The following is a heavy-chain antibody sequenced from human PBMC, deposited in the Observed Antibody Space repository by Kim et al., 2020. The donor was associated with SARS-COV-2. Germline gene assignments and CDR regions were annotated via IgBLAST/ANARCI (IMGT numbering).Heavy chain of an antibody. CDR1: GYSISSGYY. V-gene: IGHV4-38-2*02. CDR2: IYHSGST. Sequence: SETLSLICTVSGYSISSGYYWGWIRQPPGKGLEWIGSIYHSGSTYYNPSLKSRVTISVDTSKNQFSLKLSSVTAADTAVYYCARDLPYYYDSSGYLPDGYWGQGTLSPSP. J-gene: IGHJ4*02. CDR3: ARDLPYYYDSSGYLPDGY. D-gene: IGHD3-22*01.